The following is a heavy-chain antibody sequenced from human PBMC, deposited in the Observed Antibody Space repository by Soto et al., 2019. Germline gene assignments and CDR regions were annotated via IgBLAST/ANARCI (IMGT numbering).Heavy chain of an antibody. Sequence: PGGSLRLSGAASGFTLSSYAMSWVRQAPGKGIQWVSAISGSGGSTYYADSVKGRFTISRDNSKNTLYLQMNSLRAEDTAVYYCAKALHDFWSGYSINDAFDIWGQGTMVTVSS. J-gene: IGHJ3*02. V-gene: IGHV3-23*01. CDR2: ISGSGGST. D-gene: IGHD3-3*01. CDR1: GFTLSSYA. CDR3: AKALHDFWSGYSINDAFDI.